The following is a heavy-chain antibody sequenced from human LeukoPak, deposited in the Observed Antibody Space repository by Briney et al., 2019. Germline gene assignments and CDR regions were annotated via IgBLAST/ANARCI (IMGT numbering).Heavy chain of an antibody. CDR1: GFTFSSYA. CDR3: ARGSYYYGSGSYSYYYYYGMDV. V-gene: IGHV3-30-3*01. D-gene: IGHD3-10*01. CDR2: ISYDGSNK. Sequence: TGRSLRLSCAASGFTFSSYAMHWVRQAPGKGLEWVAVISYDGSNKYYADSVKGRFTISRDNSKNTLYLQMNSLRAEDTAVYYCARGSYYYGSGSYSYYYYYGMDVWGQGTTVTVSS. J-gene: IGHJ6*02.